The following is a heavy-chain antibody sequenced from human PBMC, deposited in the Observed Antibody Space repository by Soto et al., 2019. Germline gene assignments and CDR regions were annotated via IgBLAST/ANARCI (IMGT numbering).Heavy chain of an antibody. D-gene: IGHD4-17*01. CDR3: ARLCSDYGDYQNIDY. V-gene: IGHV1-46*01. CDR2: INPVDSGT. CDR1: GYRFATYY. J-gene: IGHJ4*02. Sequence: GASVKVSCKASGYRFATYYMHWVRQAPGQGLEWMGIINPVDSGTTYAQKFQGRVTMSRDTSTSTVYLELSSLKSEDTAVYYCARLCSDYGDYQNIDYWGQGTLVTVSS.